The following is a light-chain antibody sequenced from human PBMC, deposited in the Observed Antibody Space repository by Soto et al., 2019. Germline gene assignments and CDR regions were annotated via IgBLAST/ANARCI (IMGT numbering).Light chain of an antibody. CDR2: AAS. V-gene: IGKV1-39*01. CDR3: QQSYSTPT. J-gene: IGKJ1*01. Sequence: DIQMTQSTSSLSASVGDRVTITCRASQSISSYLNWYQQKPGKAPKLLIYAASSLQSGVPSRFSGSGSGTDFTLTISSLQPEDFATYYCQQSYSTPTFGQGAIVDI. CDR1: QSISSY.